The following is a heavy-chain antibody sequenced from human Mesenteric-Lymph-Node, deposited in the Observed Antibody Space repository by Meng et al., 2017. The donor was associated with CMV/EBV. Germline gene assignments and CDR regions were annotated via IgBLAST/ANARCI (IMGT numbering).Heavy chain of an antibody. CDR2: ISYDGSNK. Sequence: LSLTCAASGFTFSSYAMHWVRQAPGKGLEWVAVISYDGSNKYYADSVKGRFTISRDNSKNTLYLQMNSLRAEDTAVYYCARAGQSDYWGQGTLVTVSS. J-gene: IGHJ4*02. V-gene: IGHV3-30-3*01. CDR1: GFTFSSYA. CDR3: ARAGQSDY.